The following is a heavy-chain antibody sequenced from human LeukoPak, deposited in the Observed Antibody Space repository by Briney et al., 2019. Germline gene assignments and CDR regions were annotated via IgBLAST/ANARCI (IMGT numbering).Heavy chain of an antibody. CDR3: ARDGEDFWSGYPDY. D-gene: IGHD3-3*01. CDR1: GYTFTSYG. Sequence: APVKVSCKASGYTFTSYGISWVRQAPGQGLELMGWISAYNGNTNYAQKLQGRVTMTRDTSTSTVYMELSSLRSEDTAVYYCARDGEDFWSGYPDYWGQGTLVTVSS. J-gene: IGHJ4*02. V-gene: IGHV1-18*01. CDR2: ISAYNGNT.